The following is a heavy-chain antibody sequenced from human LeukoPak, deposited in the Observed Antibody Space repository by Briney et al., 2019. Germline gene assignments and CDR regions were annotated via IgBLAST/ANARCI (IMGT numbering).Heavy chain of an antibody. Sequence: PGGSLRLSCAASGFAFSSYAMSWVRQAPGKGLEWVSTFSGSGGNTYYADSVKGRFTISRDNSKNTLYLQMNSLKTEDTAVYYCTRDQTPYYWGQGTLVTVSS. CDR1: GFAFSSYA. CDR2: FSGSGGNT. CDR3: TRDQTPYY. J-gene: IGHJ4*02. V-gene: IGHV3-23*01.